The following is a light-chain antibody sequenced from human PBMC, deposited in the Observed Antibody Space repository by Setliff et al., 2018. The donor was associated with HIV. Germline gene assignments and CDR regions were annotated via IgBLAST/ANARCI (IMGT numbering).Light chain of an antibody. CDR3: CSYAGSSTYV. V-gene: IGLV2-23*02. Sequence: QSALTQPASVSGSPGQSITISCTGTSSDVGGYDSVSWYQHHPGKAPKLIIYEVSKRPSGVSNRFSGSKSGNTASLTISGLQAEDEADYYCCSYAGSSTYVFGTGTKVT. CDR2: EVS. J-gene: IGLJ1*01. CDR1: SSDVGGYDS.